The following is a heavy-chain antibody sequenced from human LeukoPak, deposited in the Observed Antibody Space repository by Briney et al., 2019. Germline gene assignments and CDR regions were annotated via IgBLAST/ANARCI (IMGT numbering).Heavy chain of an antibody. Sequence: SETLSLTCTVSGGSISSYYWSWIRQPPGKGLEWIGYIYYSGSTNYNPSLKSRVTISVDTSKNQFSLKLSSVTAADPAVYYCARLGFSNSGSYLAPSDYWGQGTLVTVSS. J-gene: IGHJ4*02. CDR3: ARLGFSNSGSYLAPSDY. CDR1: GGSISSYY. V-gene: IGHV4-59*08. CDR2: IYYSGST. D-gene: IGHD1-26*01.